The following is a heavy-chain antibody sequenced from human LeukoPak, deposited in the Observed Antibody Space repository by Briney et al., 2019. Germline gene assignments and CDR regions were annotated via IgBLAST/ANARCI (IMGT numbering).Heavy chain of an antibody. CDR3: ARGSGYGSGSYQDV. CDR2: IYYSGST. D-gene: IGHD3-10*01. V-gene: IGHV4-59*11. Sequence: SETLSLTCSVSGGSTSRHYWSWIRQPPGKGLEWIGYIYYSGSTNYNASLKSRVTISLDTSKNQFSLKLSSVTAADTAVYFCARGSGYGSGSYQDVWGKGTTIIISS. CDR1: GGSTSRHY. J-gene: IGHJ6*04.